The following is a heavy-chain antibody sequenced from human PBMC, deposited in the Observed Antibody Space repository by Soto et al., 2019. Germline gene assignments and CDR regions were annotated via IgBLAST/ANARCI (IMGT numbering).Heavy chain of an antibody. D-gene: IGHD1-26*01. J-gene: IGHJ4*02. CDR1: GFTFSSYA. Sequence: VGSLRLSCAASGFTFSSYAMHWVRQPPGNGLEWVALISDDGDKRYYADSVRGRLIISRDNSKDTLYLQMNSLGPDDTAVYFCAKARVRIVGANSFDYWGQGTPVTVSS. CDR2: ISDDGDKR. CDR3: AKARVRIVGANSFDY. V-gene: IGHV3-30*04.